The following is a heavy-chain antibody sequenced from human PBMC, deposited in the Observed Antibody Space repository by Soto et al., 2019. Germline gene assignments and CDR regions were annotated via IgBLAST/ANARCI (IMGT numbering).Heavy chain of an antibody. CDR3: ARDELFSPVDPDTLYYYYGMDF. Sequence: SQTLSLTCAISGDSVSSNSAAWNWIRQSPSRGLEWLGRTYYRSKWYNDYAVSVKSRITINPDTSKNHFSLQLNSVTPEDTAVYYCARDELFSPVDPDTLYYYYGMDFWGQGTTVTVSS. CDR2: TYYRSKWYN. J-gene: IGHJ6*02. D-gene: IGHD1-26*01. CDR1: GDSVSSNSAA. V-gene: IGHV6-1*01.